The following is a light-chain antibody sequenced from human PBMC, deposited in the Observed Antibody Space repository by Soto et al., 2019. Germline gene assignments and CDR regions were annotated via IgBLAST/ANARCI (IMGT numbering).Light chain of an antibody. Sequence: QAVVTQAPSLTVSPGGTVTLTCASSTGTVTSDYYPDWFQQKPGQAPRALIYSISNKHSWTPARFSGSLRGGKAALTLSGVEPEDEAAYYCLLYYGGARVFGGGTKLTVL. CDR1: TGTVTSDYY. CDR3: LLYYGGARV. CDR2: SIS. J-gene: IGLJ2*01. V-gene: IGLV7-43*01.